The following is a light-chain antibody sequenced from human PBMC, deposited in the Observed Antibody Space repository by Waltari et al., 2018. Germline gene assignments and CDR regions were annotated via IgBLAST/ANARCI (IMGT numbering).Light chain of an antibody. CDR3: QQRSKWPLT. CDR1: QSVKSS. J-gene: IGKJ3*01. V-gene: IGKV3-11*01. Sequence: EIVLTQSPATLSLSPGERATLSCRASQSVKSSLAWYQQKPGQAPRLLMYDASNMATGIPPRFSGSGSGTDFTLTISSLEPEDFAIYYCQQRSKWPLTFGPGTKVDFK. CDR2: DAS.